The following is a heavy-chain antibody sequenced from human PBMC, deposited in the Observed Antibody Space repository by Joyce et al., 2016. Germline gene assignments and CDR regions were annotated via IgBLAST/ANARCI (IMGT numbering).Heavy chain of an antibody. CDR3: ARVPLSSAFDY. V-gene: IGHV4-31*11. CDR2: INYSGNT. Sequence: QVQLQESGPGLVQPSQTLSLTCGVSGGSISDGGYYWSWIRQRPGQGLEWIGYINYSGNTYYNPSLKSRLTISMDMSKNQFSLRLTSVTAADTAVYYWARVPLSSAFDYWGQGILVTVSS. D-gene: IGHD1-26*01. CDR1: GGSISDGGYY. J-gene: IGHJ4*02.